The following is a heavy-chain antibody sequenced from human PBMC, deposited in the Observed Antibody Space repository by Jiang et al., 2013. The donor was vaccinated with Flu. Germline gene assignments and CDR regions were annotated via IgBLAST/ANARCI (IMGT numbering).Heavy chain of an antibody. CDR1: GGSVSSGSYY. CDR3: AIGWGYYGSGNPFDY. J-gene: IGHJ4*02. Sequence: GPGLVKPSETLSLTCTVSGGSVSSGSYYWSWIRQPPGKGLEWIGYIYYSGSTNYNPSLKSRVTISVDTSKNQFSLKLSSVTAADTAVYYCAIGWGYYGSGNPFDYWGQGTLVTVSS. V-gene: IGHV4-61*01. CDR2: IYYSGST. D-gene: IGHD3-10*01.